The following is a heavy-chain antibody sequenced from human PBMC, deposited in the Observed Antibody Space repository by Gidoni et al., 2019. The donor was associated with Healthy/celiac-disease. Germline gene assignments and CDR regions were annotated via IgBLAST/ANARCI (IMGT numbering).Heavy chain of an antibody. CDR1: GGSISSYY. Sequence: QVQLQESGPGLVKPSETLSLTCTVSGGSISSYYWSWIRQPPGKGLEWIGYIYYSGSTNYNPSLKSRVTISVDTSKNQFSLKLSSVTAADTAVYYCARSRHEKVLRFLELPYNWFDPWGQGTLVTVSS. CDR2: IYYSGST. J-gene: IGHJ5*02. CDR3: ARSRHEKVLRFLELPYNWFDP. D-gene: IGHD3-3*01. V-gene: IGHV4-59*01.